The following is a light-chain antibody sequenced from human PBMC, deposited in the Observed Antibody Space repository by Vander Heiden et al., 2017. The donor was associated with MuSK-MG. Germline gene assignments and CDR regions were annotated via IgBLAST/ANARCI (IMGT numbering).Light chain of an antibody. Sequence: SYELPQPPSVSVSPGQTASITCSGDKLGDKYACWYQQKPGQSPVLVIYQDSKRPSGIPERFSGSNSGNTATLTIGGAQAMDEADYYCQAWDSSTFYVFGTGTKVTVL. V-gene: IGLV3-1*01. J-gene: IGLJ1*01. CDR3: QAWDSSTFYV. CDR1: KLGDKY. CDR2: QDS.